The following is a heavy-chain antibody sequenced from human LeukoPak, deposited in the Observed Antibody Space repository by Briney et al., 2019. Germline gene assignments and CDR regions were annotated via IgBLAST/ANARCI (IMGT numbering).Heavy chain of an antibody. D-gene: IGHD3-22*01. V-gene: IGHV1-3*01. J-gene: IGHJ4*02. Sequence: ASVKVSCKASGYNFITYAMHWVRQAPGQSLEWMGWINAGNGNTKYSQKFQDRVTISTDTSASTAYMELSSLRSEDTAVYYCVRRADSYDSSSYYYWGQGTLVTVSS. CDR3: VRRADSYDSSSYYY. CDR1: GYNFITYA. CDR2: INAGNGNT.